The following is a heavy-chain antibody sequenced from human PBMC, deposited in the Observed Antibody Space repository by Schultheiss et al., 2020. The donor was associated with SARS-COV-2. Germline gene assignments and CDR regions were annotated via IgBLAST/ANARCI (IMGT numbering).Heavy chain of an antibody. V-gene: IGHV3-48*04. CDR3: ARVFSGYCSSTSCYPFDY. J-gene: IGHJ4*02. D-gene: IGHD2-2*01. CDR2: ISSSSSTI. Sequence: GGSLRLSCAASGFTFDDYAMHWVRQAPGKGLEWVSYISSSSSTIYYADSVKGRFTISRDNAKNSLYLQMNSLRAEDTAVYYCARVFSGYCSSTSCYPFDYWGQGTLVTVSS. CDR1: GFTFDDYA.